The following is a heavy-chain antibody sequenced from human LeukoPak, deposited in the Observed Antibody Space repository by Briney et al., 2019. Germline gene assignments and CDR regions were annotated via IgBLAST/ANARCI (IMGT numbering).Heavy chain of an antibody. CDR3: ARWVTTSTTGAFDI. J-gene: IGHJ3*02. CDR2: GYYGGTT. Sequence: SETLSLTRTVSGGSLSSGVNYWGWIRQAPGKGLEWIGSGYYGGTTYYNPSIKSRVTIYVDTSKNQFSLKLSSVTAADTAVYHCARWVTTSTTGAFDIWGQGTMVTVSS. D-gene: IGHD1-1*01. CDR1: GGSLSSGVNY. V-gene: IGHV4-39*01.